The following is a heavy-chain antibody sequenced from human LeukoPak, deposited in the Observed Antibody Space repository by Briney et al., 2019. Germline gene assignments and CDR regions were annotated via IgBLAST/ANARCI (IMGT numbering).Heavy chain of an antibody. D-gene: IGHD1-1*01. Sequence: GGSLRLSCAASGFTFNNYAMNWVRQAPGKGLEWVSSISGGGETTYYADSVRGRFAISRDDSKNTLYLQMNSLRAEDTAVYYCARISLAPSDNFDSWGQGTLVTVSS. CDR3: ARISLAPSDNFDS. V-gene: IGHV3-23*01. CDR2: ISGGGETT. CDR1: GFTFNNYA. J-gene: IGHJ4*02.